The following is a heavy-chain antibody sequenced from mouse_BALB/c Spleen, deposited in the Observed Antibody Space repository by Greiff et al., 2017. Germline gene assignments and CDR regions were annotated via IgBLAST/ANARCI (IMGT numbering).Heavy chain of an antibody. CDR2: IDPENGNT. V-gene: IGHV14-1*02. CDR3: ARRGNYSLYYFDY. CDR1: GFNIKDYY. Sequence: VQLQQSGAELVRPGALVKLSCKASGFNIKDYYMHWVKQRPEQGLEWIGWIDPENGNTIYDPKFQGKASITADTSSNTAYLQLSSLTSEDTAVYYCARRGNYSLYYFDYWGQGTTLTVSS. J-gene: IGHJ2*01. D-gene: IGHD2-1*01.